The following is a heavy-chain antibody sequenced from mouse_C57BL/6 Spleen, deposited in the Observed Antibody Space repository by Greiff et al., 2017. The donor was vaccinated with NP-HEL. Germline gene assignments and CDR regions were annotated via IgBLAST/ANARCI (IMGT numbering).Heavy chain of an antibody. CDR1: GFTFSSYT. V-gene: IGHV5-9*01. CDR3: ARHSDSAWFAY. J-gene: IGHJ3*01. Sequence: EVQRVESGGGLVKPGGSLKLSCAASGFTFSSYTMSWVRQTPEKRLEWVATISGGGGNTYYPDSVKGRFTISRDNAKNTLYLQMSSLRSEDTALYYCARHSDSAWFAYWGQGTLVTVSA. CDR2: ISGGGGNT.